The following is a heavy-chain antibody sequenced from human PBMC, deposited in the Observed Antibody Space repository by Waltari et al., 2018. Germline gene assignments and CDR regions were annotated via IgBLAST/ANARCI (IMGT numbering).Heavy chain of an antibody. CDR2: IDHSGVT. J-gene: IGHJ5*02. V-gene: IGHV4-34*02. CDR3: ALSRYGLASPKFDP. Sequence: QVQVQQWGAGLVKPSVTLSITCPAYGGSFSGSAWSCLRQPPGKALEWIGEIDHSGVTNYNPSLTSRATISVDTSRNQLSLKLTSVTAADTAIYYCALSRYGLASPKFDPWGQGTLVTVSS. D-gene: IGHD4-17*01. CDR1: GGSFSGSA.